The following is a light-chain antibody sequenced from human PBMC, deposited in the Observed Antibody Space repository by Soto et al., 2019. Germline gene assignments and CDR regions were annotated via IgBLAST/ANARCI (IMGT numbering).Light chain of an antibody. V-gene: IGLV1-40*01. CDR2: ENT. CDR3: QSYDNSLNIYV. Sequence: QSVLTQPPSVSGAPGQRVTISCTGSSSNIGAGYDVHWYQQLPGTAPKLLMYENTNRPIGVPDRFSGSKSGTSASLAITGLQAEDEAEYYCQSYDNSLNIYVFGPGTKVTVL. J-gene: IGLJ1*01. CDR1: SSNIGAGYD.